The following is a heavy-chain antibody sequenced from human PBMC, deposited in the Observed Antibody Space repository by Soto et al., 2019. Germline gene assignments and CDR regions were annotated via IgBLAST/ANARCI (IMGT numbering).Heavy chain of an antibody. CDR1: GFTFSDHY. J-gene: IGHJ4*02. Sequence: QVQLVESGGDLVKPGGSLRLSCAASGFTFSDHYMSWIRQAPGKGLEWVSYISNSGSNIYYADSVKGRFTISRDNAKNSPYLQMNSLRAEDTAVYYCARGYRYPTYWGQGTLVTVSS. CDR2: ISNSGSNI. V-gene: IGHV3-11*01. CDR3: ARGYRYPTY. D-gene: IGHD1-20*01.